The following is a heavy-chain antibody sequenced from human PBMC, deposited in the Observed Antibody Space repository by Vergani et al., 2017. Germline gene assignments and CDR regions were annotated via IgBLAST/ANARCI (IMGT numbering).Heavy chain of an antibody. CDR2: LSTTGGA. D-gene: IGHD6-13*01. J-gene: IGHJ5*02. CDR3: AGDTHSWQRADR. V-gene: IGHV4-59*02. CDR1: GVSVTDYN. Sequence: QVQLQESGPGLVKPSETLSLTCHVFGVSVTDYNCNWIRQAPGKVLEWIGSLSTTGGATHASHNPSLKSRVSISVDTSKCQFSLRLTSVTAADSAIYYCAGDTHSWQRADRWGQGLLVSVSS.